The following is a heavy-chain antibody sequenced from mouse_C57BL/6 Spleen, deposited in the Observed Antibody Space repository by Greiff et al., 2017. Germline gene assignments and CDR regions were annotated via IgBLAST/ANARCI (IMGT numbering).Heavy chain of an antibody. CDR2: ISDGGSYT. CDR1: GFTFSSYA. D-gene: IGHD2-2*01. CDR3: AREGGYDPAWFAY. Sequence: EVQGVESGGGLVKPGGSLKLSCAASGFTFSSYAMSWVRQTPEKRLEWVATISDGGSYTYYPDNVKGRFTISRDNAKNNLYLQMSHLKSEDTAVYYCAREGGYDPAWFAYWGQGTLVTVSA. V-gene: IGHV5-4*01. J-gene: IGHJ3*01.